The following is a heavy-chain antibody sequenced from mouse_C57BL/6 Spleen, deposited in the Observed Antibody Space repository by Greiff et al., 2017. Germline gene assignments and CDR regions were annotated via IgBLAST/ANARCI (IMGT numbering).Heavy chain of an antibody. D-gene: IGHD2-3*01. Sequence: QVQLQQSGAELVRPGSSVKLSCKASGYTFTSYWMHWVKQRPIQGLEWIGNIDPSDSETHYNQKFKDKATLTVDKSSSTAYMQLSSLTSEDSAVYYCARSMPWLLDAMDYWGQGTSVTVSS. V-gene: IGHV1-52*01. J-gene: IGHJ4*01. CDR2: IDPSDSET. CDR3: ARSMPWLLDAMDY. CDR1: GYTFTSYW.